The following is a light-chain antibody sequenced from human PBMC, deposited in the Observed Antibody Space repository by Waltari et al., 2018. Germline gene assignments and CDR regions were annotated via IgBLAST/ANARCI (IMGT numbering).Light chain of an antibody. V-gene: IGLV2-14*01. CDR3: SSYTTSSTYV. CDR1: SSDVGASDF. Sequence: QSALTQPASLSGSPGQSITISCPGTSSDVGASDFVSWYRQYPGKAPQLIIYDVHYRPSGVSNRFSGSKSGNTASLTISGLQAEDETDYYCSSYTTSSTYVFGTGTTVTVL. CDR2: DVH. J-gene: IGLJ1*01.